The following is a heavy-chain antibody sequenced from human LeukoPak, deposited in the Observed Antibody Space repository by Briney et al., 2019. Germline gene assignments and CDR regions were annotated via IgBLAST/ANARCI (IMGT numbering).Heavy chain of an antibody. CDR2: ITPSGTFT. J-gene: IGHJ3*02. CDR1: GYTFTGYY. V-gene: IGHV1-46*01. Sequence: ASVKLSCKASGYTFTGYYIHWVRQAPGQGPEWLGIITPSGTFTRYALKFQGRVTMNSDTSTSTVYLEVNTLTSEDTAVYYCASSSLRGSDAFDIWGQGTMVTVSS. D-gene: IGHD3-16*01. CDR3: ASSSLRGSDAFDI.